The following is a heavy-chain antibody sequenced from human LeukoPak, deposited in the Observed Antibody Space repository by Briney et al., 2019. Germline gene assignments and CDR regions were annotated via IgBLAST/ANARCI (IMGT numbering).Heavy chain of an antibody. D-gene: IGHD3-3*01. CDR3: ARHVLSGYLNYWYFDL. V-gene: IGHV4-39*01. CDR2: IYYSGST. CDR1: GGSISSSSYY. Sequence: PSETLSLTCTVSGGSISSSSYYWGWIRQPPGKWLEWLGSIYYSGSTYYNPSLKSRVTISVDTSKNQFSLKLSSVTAADTAVYYCARHVLSGYLNYWYFDLWGRGTLVTVSS. J-gene: IGHJ2*01.